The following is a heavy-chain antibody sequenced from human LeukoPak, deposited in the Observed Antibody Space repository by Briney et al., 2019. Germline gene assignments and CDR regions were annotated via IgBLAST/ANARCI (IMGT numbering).Heavy chain of an antibody. Sequence: GGSLRLSCAASEFTFVRYAMNWVRQAPGKGLEWVSYISSSGFKIDYADSVKGRFTISRDNSKNSLYLQMDSLRVEDTAVYYCVRDPSYGSSWYYYMDVWGKGTTVTVSS. CDR3: VRDPSYGSSWYYYMDV. CDR1: EFTFVRYA. J-gene: IGHJ6*03. D-gene: IGHD6-13*01. V-gene: IGHV3-48*03. CDR2: ISSSGFKI.